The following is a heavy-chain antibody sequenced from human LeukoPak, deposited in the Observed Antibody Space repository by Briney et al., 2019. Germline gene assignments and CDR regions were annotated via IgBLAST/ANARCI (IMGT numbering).Heavy chain of an antibody. D-gene: IGHD3-10*01. Sequence: PGGSLRLSCAASGVPISGYWMSWVRQAPGRGLEWVANIKQDASEIYYVASVRGRFTISRDNAKNSVFLQMNSLRAEDTAVYYCATDGGPFDNWGQGILVTVSS. CDR3: ATDGGPFDN. J-gene: IGHJ4*02. V-gene: IGHV3-7*01. CDR2: IKQDASEI. CDR1: GVPISGYW.